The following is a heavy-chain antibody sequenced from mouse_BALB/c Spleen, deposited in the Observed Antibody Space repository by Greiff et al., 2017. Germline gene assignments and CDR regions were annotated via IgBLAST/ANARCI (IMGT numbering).Heavy chain of an antibody. CDR3: ARDYGYDVAWFAY. CDR2: IYPGSGST. D-gene: IGHD2-2*01. CDR1: GYTFTDYV. Sequence: QVQLQQSGPELVKPGASVKMSCKASGYTFTDYVISWVKQRTGQGLEWIGEIYPGSGSTYYNEKFKGKATLTADKSSNTAYMQLSSLTSEDSAVYFCARDYGYDVAWFAYWGQGTLVTVSA. V-gene: IGHV1-77*01. J-gene: IGHJ3*01.